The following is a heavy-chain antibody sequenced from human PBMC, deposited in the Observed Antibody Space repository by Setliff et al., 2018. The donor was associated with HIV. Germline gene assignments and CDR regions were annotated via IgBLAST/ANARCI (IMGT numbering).Heavy chain of an antibody. J-gene: IGHJ4*02. V-gene: IGHV4-34*01. D-gene: IGHD2-21*01. CDR1: GEPFTGFY. CDR3: ATTGQGRAYFDF. CDR2: VNPTGRP. Sequence: SETLSLTCTVSGEPFTGFYWTWIRQTPGKGLEWIGEVNPTGRPNYRPSLKSRVTMSLDTSKNQFSLNLKSVTAADTALYYCATTGQGRAYFDFWGQGSLVTVSS.